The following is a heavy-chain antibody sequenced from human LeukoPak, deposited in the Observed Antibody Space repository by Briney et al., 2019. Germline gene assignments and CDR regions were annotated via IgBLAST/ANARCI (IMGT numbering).Heavy chain of an antibody. Sequence: SETLSLTCKVSGDSLSSSTCNWSWIRQPPGKGLEWIGYISQCGNSYFTPSLKSRATISVDRSKNQFSLTLTSVTAADTAVYYCARDQVDYDTPDHFDYWGKGTLVTVSS. V-gene: IGHV4-30-2*01. J-gene: IGHJ4*02. CDR2: ISQCGNS. D-gene: IGHD3-22*01. CDR1: GDSLSSSTCN. CDR3: ARDQVDYDTPDHFDY.